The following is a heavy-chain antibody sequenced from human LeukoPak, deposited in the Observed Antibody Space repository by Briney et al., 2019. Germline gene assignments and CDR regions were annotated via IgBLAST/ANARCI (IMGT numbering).Heavy chain of an antibody. CDR1: GGSISSGGYY. Sequence: SETLSLTCTVSGGSISSGGYYWSGIRQHPGKGLEWIGYIYYSGSTYYNPSLKSRVTISVDTSKNQFSLKLSSVTAADTAVYYCTSSYYDFWSGYPVGMDVWGQGTTVTVSS. CDR2: IYYSGST. D-gene: IGHD3-3*01. CDR3: TSSYYDFWSGYPVGMDV. V-gene: IGHV4-31*03. J-gene: IGHJ6*02.